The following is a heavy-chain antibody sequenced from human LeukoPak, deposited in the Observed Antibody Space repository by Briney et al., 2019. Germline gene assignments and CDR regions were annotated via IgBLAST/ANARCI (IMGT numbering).Heavy chain of an antibody. J-gene: IGHJ3*02. D-gene: IGHD4-17*01. CDR1: GGSISSYY. CDR3: ARDRYGDYPDAFDI. Sequence: SETLSLTCTVSGGSISSYYWSWIRQPPGQGLEWIGYIYYSGSTNYNPSLKSRVTISVDTSKNQFSLKLSSVTAADTAVYYCARDRYGDYPDAFDIWGQGTMVTVSS. CDR2: IYYSGST. V-gene: IGHV4-59*01.